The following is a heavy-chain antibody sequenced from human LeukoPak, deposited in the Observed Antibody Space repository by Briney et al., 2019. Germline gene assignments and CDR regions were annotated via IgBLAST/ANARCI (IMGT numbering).Heavy chain of an antibody. CDR1: GYTFTSYY. J-gene: IGHJ3*02. V-gene: IGHV1-46*01. D-gene: IGHD5-24*01. Sequence: ASVKVSCKASGYTFTSYYMHWVRQAPGQGLEWMEIINPSGGSTSYAQKFQGRVTMTRDTSTSTVYMELSSLRSEDTAVYYCARVAGVEMATIRGYDVFDIWGQGTMVTVSS. CDR3: ARVAGVEMATIRGYDVFDI. CDR2: INPSGGST.